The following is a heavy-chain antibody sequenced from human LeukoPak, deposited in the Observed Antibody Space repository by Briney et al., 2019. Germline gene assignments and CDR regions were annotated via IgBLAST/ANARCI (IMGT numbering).Heavy chain of an antibody. CDR3: ARDHGMWDIVATIPESYYYYGMDV. D-gene: IGHD5-12*01. V-gene: IGHV4-39*07. CDR1: GGSISSSYSY. Sequence: SETLSLTCTVSGGSISSSYSYWGWIRQPPGKGLEWIGNIYYSGSTYYSPSLKSRVTISVDTSKNQFSLKLSSVTAADTAVYYCARDHGMWDIVATIPESYYYYGMDVWGQGTTVTVSS. J-gene: IGHJ6*02. CDR2: IYYSGST.